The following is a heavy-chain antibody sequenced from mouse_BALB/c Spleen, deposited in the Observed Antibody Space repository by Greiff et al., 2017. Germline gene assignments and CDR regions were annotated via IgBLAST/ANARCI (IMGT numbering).Heavy chain of an antibody. V-gene: IGHV5-6-5*01. CDR3: ARSLITTVVDYAMDY. D-gene: IGHD1-1*01. Sequence: EVQVVESGGGLVKPGGSLKLSCAASGFTFSSYAMSWVRLTPEKRLEWVASISSGGSTYYPDSVKGRFTISRDNARNILYLQMSSLRSEDTAMYYCARSLITTVVDYAMDYWGQGTSVTVSS. CDR2: ISSGGST. J-gene: IGHJ4*01. CDR1: GFTFSSYA.